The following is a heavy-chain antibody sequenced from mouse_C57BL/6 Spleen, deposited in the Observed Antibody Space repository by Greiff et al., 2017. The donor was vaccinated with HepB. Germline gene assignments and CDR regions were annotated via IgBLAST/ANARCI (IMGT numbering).Heavy chain of an antibody. CDR3: ARKGGYDYETY. D-gene: IGHD2-4*01. V-gene: IGHV1-81*01. CDR1: GYTFTSYG. J-gene: IGHJ3*01. CDR2: IYPRSGNT. Sequence: VQLVESGAELARPGASVKLSCKASGYTFTSYGISWVKQRTGQGLEWIGEIYPRSGNTYYNEKFKGKATLTADKSSSTAYMELRSLTSEDSAVYFCARKGGYDYETYWGQGTLVTVSA.